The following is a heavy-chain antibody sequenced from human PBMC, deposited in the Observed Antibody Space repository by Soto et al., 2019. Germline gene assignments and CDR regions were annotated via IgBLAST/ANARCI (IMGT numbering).Heavy chain of an antibody. V-gene: IGHV3-23*01. CDR3: AKGTVGGTLHPYYFDF. J-gene: IGHJ4*02. CDR1: GFTFSSYA. CDR2: ISGSGGST. D-gene: IGHD2-15*01. Sequence: GGSLRLSCAASGFTFSSYAMSWVRQGPGKGLEWVSTISGSGGSTYYADSVKGRFTISRDNSRDTLCLQMNNLRAEDTAVYYCAKGTVGGTLHPYYFDFWGQGTLVTVSS.